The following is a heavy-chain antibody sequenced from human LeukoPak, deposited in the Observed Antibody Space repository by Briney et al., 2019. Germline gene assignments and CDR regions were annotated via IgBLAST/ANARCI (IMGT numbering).Heavy chain of an antibody. V-gene: IGHV1-2*02. CDR3: ARAVDDSSGHYYVYWFDP. D-gene: IGHD3-22*01. CDR2: IHPRSGGT. J-gene: IGHJ5*02. Sequence: ASVKVSCKASGYIFTGYYMNWVRQAPGQGPEWMGRIHPRSGGTNYAPKFQGRVTMTRDTSISTAYLEVTRLRPDDTAVYYCARAVDDSSGHYYVYWFDPWGQGTLVTVSS. CDR1: GYIFTGYY.